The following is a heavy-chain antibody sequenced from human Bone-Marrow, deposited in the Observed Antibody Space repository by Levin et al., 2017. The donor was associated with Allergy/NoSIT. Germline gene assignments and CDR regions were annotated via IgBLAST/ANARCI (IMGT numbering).Heavy chain of an antibody. Sequence: GESLKISCAASGFTFSSYGMHWVRQAPGKGLEWVAVIWYDGSNKYYADSVKGRFTISRDNSKNTLYLQMNSLRAEDTAVYYCARDREGYCSSTSCYESGWFDPWGQGTLVTVSS. D-gene: IGHD2-2*01. CDR2: IWYDGSNK. V-gene: IGHV3-33*01. CDR1: GFTFSSYG. J-gene: IGHJ5*02. CDR3: ARDREGYCSSTSCYESGWFDP.